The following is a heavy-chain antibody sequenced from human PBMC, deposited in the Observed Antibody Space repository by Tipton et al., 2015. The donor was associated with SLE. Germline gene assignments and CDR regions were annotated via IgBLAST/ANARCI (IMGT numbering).Heavy chain of an antibody. CDR1: GGSVSSGSYY. J-gene: IGHJ4*02. Sequence: TLSLTCTVSGGSVSSGSYYWSWIRQPPGKGLEWIGYIYYSGSTNYNPSLKSRVTISVDTSKNQFSLKLSSVTAADTAVYYCARGRSGYDYWGQGTLVTVSS. CDR2: IYYSGST. V-gene: IGHV4-61*01. D-gene: IGHD3-3*01. CDR3: ARGRSGYDY.